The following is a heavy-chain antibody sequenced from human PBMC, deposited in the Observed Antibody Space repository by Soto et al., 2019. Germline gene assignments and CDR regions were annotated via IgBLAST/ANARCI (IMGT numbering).Heavy chain of an antibody. CDR2: IDSSGRYI. CDR1: GPTFSSYG. D-gene: IGHD2-2*01. Sequence: EVQLVESGGGLVKPGGSLRLSCVASGPTFSSYGMNWLRQAPGKGLEWVSSIDSSGRYIYYADSLQGRFTISRDNAKNSMYQQMNSLRVEDTAIYFCARDESAGSSTSDWGQGTLVTVSS. CDR3: ARDESAGSSTSD. J-gene: IGHJ4*02. V-gene: IGHV3-21*01.